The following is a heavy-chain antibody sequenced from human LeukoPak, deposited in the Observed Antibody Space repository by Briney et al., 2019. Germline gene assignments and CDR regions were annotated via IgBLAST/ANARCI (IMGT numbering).Heavy chain of an antibody. CDR2: ISSSSSTI. CDR1: GFTFTSYA. V-gene: IGHV3-48*01. Sequence: GGSLRLSCAASGFTFTSYAMNWVRQAPGKGLEWVSYISSSSSTIYYADSVKGRFTISRDNAKNSLYLQMNSLRAEDTAVYYCARGDYDFWSGYLYGMDVWGQGTTVTVSS. D-gene: IGHD3-3*01. CDR3: ARGDYDFWSGYLYGMDV. J-gene: IGHJ6*02.